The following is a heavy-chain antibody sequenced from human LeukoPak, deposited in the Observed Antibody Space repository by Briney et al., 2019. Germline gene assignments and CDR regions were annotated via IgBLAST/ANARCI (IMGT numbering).Heavy chain of an antibody. J-gene: IGHJ4*02. CDR2: VANVKQDGSDI. CDR3: ARDHGVAAAGHDY. CDR1: GFTFSNYW. V-gene: IGHV3-7*01. Sequence: PGGSLRLSCAASGFTFSNYWMSWVRQAPGKGLEWVANVANVKQDGSDIYYVDSVKGRFTISRDNAKNSLYLQMNSLRAEDTAVYYCARDHGVAAAGHDYWGQGTLVTASS. D-gene: IGHD6-13*01.